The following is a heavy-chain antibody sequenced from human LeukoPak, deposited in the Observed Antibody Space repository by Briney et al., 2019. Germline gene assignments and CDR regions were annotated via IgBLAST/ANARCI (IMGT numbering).Heavy chain of an antibody. CDR2: ISSSGSTI. J-gene: IGHJ3*02. V-gene: IGHV3-48*03. D-gene: IGHD3-10*01. CDR1: GFTVSSFE. CDR3: ARALIGWFGELTKDGSGAFDI. Sequence: GGSLRLSCAVSGFTVSSFEMNWVRQAPGKGLEWVSYISSSGSTIYYADSVKGRFTISRDNAKNALYLQMNSLRAEDTAVYYCARALIGWFGELTKDGSGAFDIWGQGTMVTASS.